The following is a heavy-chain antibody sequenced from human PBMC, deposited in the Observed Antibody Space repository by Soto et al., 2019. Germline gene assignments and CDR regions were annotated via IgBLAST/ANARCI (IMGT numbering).Heavy chain of an antibody. CDR1: GYTFTSYG. D-gene: IGHD3-3*01. J-gene: IGHJ5*02. CDR3: ARAELDTIFGVPTNWFDP. Sequence: QVQLVQSGAEVKKPGASVKVSCKASGYTFTSYGISWVRQAPGQGLEWMGWISAYNGNTNYAQKLQGRVTMTTDTSTSTAYMELRSLRSDDTAVYYCARAELDTIFGVPTNWFDPWGQGTLVTVSS. V-gene: IGHV1-18*01. CDR2: ISAYNGNT.